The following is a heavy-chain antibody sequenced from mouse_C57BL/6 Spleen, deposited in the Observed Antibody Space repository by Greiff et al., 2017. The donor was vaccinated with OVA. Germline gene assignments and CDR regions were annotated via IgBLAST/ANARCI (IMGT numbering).Heavy chain of an antibody. CDR3: AREYYGSSHYAMDY. V-gene: IGHV1-54*01. CDR1: GYAFTNYL. CDR2: INPGSGGT. J-gene: IGHJ4*01. Sequence: VKLQESGAELVRPGTSVKVSCKASGYAFTNYLIEWVKQRPGQGLEWIGVINPGSGGTNYNEKFKGKATLTADKSSSTAYMQLSSLTSEDSAVYFCAREYYGSSHYAMDYWGQGTSVTVSS. D-gene: IGHD1-1*01.